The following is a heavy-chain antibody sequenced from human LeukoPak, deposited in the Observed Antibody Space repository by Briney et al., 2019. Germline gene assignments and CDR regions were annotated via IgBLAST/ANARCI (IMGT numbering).Heavy chain of an antibody. D-gene: IGHD2-15*01. V-gene: IGHV1-46*01. CDR1: GYTFTSYY. Sequence: ASVKVSCKASGYTFTSYYMHWVRQAPGQGLEWMGIINPSGGSTSYAQKFQGRVTMTRDTSTSTVYMELSSLRSEDTAVYYCARDSTHSRVVVVVAAPDYWGQGTLVTVSS. CDR3: ARDSTHSRVVVVVAAPDY. CDR2: INPSGGST. J-gene: IGHJ4*02.